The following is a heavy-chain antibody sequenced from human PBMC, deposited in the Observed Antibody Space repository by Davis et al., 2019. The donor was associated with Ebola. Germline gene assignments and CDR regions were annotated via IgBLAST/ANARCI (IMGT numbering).Heavy chain of an antibody. Sequence: PGGSLRLSCAASGFTFSSSWMHWVRQAPGKGLEWVANIKQDGGEKYYVDSVKGRFTVSRDNAKNSLYLQMNSLRAEDTAVYYCARWRNSWGSSPYYYFDYWGQGTLVTVSS. CDR1: GFTFSSSW. CDR3: ARWRNSWGSSPYYYFDY. J-gene: IGHJ4*02. V-gene: IGHV3-7*01. D-gene: IGHD3-16*01. CDR2: IKQDGGEK.